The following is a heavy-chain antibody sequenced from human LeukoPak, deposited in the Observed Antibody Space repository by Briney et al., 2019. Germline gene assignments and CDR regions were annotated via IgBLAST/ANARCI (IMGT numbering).Heavy chain of an antibody. Sequence: GASVKVSCTASGYTFTSYGISWVRQAPGQGLEWMGLISAYNGNTNYAQKLQGRVTMTTDTSTSTAYMELRSLRSDDTAVYYCARTPSTSETAAGSFDYWGQGTLVTVSS. D-gene: IGHD6-13*01. CDR1: GYTFTSYG. CDR2: ISAYNGNT. V-gene: IGHV1-18*01. J-gene: IGHJ4*02. CDR3: ARTPSTSETAAGSFDY.